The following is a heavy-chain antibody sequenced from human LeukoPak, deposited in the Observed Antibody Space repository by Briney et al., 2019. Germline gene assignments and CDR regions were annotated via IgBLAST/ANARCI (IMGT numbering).Heavy chain of an antibody. J-gene: IGHJ4*02. CDR2: MCDDGRI. V-gene: IGHV3-53*01. CDR1: GFTVSVYY. D-gene: IGHD3-9*01. CDR3: AQELSDIFVVQTDS. Sequence: GGSLRLSCAVSGFTVSVYYMSWVRQAPGKGLEWVSLMCDDGRIYYAGSVRGPFTVSRDTSKNTLSLQMNSLREDDTAVYYCAQELSDIFVVQTDSWGQGTLVTVSS.